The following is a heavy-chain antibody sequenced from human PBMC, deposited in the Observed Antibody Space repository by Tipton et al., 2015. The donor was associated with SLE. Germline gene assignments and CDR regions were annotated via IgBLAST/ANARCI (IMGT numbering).Heavy chain of an antibody. V-gene: IGHV3-23*01. Sequence: GSLRLSYAASGFTFSNYAMSWVRQAPGKRLEWVAPGKGLEWVSTISGRSGATYYALSVKGRFTISRDNSENTLYLQMNSLKVDDTAVYFCAKAKGGNYIRFDGFLMWGQGTVVTVSS. CDR3: AKAKGGNYIRFDGFLM. D-gene: IGHD1-7*01. J-gene: IGHJ3*02. CDR2: ISGRSGAT. CDR1: GFTFSNYA.